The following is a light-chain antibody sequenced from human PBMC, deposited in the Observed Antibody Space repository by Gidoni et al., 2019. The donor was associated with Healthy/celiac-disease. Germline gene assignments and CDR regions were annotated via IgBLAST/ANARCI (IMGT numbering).Light chain of an antibody. V-gene: IGKV2-28*01. CDR1: QSLLHSNGYNY. CDR3: MQALQTPAGLT. CDR2: LGS. J-gene: IGKJ4*01. Sequence: DIVMTQSPLSLPVTPGEQAAISCRSSQSLLHSNGYNYLDWYLQKPGQSPQLLIYLGSNRASGVPDRFSGSGSGTDFTLKISRVEAEDVGVYYCMQALQTPAGLTFGGGTKVEIK.